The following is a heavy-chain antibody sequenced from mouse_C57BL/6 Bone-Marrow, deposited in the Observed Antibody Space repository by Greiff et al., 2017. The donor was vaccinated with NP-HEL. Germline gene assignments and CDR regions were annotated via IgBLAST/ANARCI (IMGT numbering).Heavy chain of an antibody. CDR1: GFTFSDFY. Sequence: EVKLVESGGGLVQSGRSLRLSCATSGFTFSDFYMEWVRQAPGKGLEWIAASRNKANDYTTEYSAYVKGRFIVSKDTSQSILYLQMKALRAEDTAMYYCARDAYSNYDYYAMDYWGQGTSVTVSS. CDR2: SRNKANDYTT. V-gene: IGHV7-1*01. D-gene: IGHD2-5*01. CDR3: ARDAYSNYDYYAMDY. J-gene: IGHJ4*01.